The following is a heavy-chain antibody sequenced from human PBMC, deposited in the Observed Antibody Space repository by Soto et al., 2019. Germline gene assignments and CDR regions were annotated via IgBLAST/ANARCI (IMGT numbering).Heavy chain of an antibody. CDR2: IGGRGNSA. J-gene: IGHJ3*01. V-gene: IGHV3-23*01. CDR1: GFIFTNYA. CDR3: VREGRGSFDF. D-gene: IGHD5-12*01. Sequence: HPGGSLRLSCAASGFIFTNYAMKWVRQAPGKGLEWVSVIGGRGNSAYYADSVQGRFTISRDNSKNTLSLQMSSLTADDTAIYYCVREGRGSFDFWGRGTMVTVSS.